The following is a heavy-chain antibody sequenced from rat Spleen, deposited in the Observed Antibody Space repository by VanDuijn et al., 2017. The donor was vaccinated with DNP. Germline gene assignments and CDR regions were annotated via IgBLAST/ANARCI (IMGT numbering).Heavy chain of an antibody. CDR1: GFTFSNYG. Sequence: EVKLVESGGGLVQPGRSLKLSCAASGFTFSNYGMAWVRQAPTKGLEWVASITNSGGSTYYRDSVKGRFTISRDNAKSTLYLQMDSLRSEDTATYYCAIDLSTGRGWGQGVMVTVSS. D-gene: IGHD4-1*01. J-gene: IGHJ2*01. CDR2: ITNSGGST. CDR3: AIDLSTGRG. V-gene: IGHV5-19*01.